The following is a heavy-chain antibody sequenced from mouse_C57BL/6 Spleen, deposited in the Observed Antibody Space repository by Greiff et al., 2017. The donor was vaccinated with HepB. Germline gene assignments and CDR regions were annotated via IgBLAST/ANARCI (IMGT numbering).Heavy chain of an antibody. CDR3: TSAIRDGSYYYAMDY. Sequence: EVQLQQSGAELARPGASVKLSCTASGFNIKDDYMHWVKQRPEQGLEWIGWIDPENGDTEYASKFQGKATITADTSSNTAYLQLSSLTSEDTAVYYCTSAIRDGSYYYAMDYWGQGTSVTVSS. V-gene: IGHV14-4*01. D-gene: IGHD6-1*01. CDR1: GFNIKDDY. J-gene: IGHJ4*01. CDR2: IDPENGDT.